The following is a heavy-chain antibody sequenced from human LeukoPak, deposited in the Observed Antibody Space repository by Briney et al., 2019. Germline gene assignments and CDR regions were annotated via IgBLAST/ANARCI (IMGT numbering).Heavy chain of an antibody. CDR1: GFAFSSFG. CDR3: TKMVPGTAAAGIDY. CDR2: LSYDGSNK. V-gene: IGHV3-30*18. Sequence: GGSLRLSCAASGFAFSSFGMHWVRQAPGKGLEWVAVLSYDGSNKYYADSVKGRFTISRDNSKSTLYLQMNSLRAEDTAVYYCTKMVPGTAAAGIDYWGQGTLVTVSS. D-gene: IGHD6-13*01. J-gene: IGHJ4*02.